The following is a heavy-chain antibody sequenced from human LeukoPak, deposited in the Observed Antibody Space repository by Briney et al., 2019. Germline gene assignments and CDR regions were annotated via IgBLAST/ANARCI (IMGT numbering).Heavy chain of an antibody. V-gene: IGHV4-39*01. CDR3: VLGVDY. CDR2: IYHTGST. D-gene: IGHD3-3*01. Sequence: SETLSLTCTVSGGSISSSNSYWGWIRQPPGKRLEWIASIYHTGSTYYNPSLESRATIFVDASQSQFSLKLNSVTAADTAVYFCVLGVDYWGQGILVIVS. CDR1: GGSISSSNSY. J-gene: IGHJ4*02.